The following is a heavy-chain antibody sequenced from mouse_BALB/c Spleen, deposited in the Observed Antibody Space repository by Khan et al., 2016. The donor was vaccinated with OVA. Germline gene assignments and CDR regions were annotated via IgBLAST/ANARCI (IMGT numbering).Heavy chain of an antibody. V-gene: IGHV1S132*01. J-gene: IGHJ3*01. CDR2: IYPGTGSI. Sequence: QVQLQQSGGDLVRPGASVKLSCKTSGYIFTSYWIHWVKQWSGQGLEWIARIYPGTGSIYYNENFKDKATLTADISSSTAYLQLSSLKSEDSAVYLGASGSGFGNYFDYWGQGTLVTVSA. D-gene: IGHD2-1*01. CDR1: GYIFTSYW. CDR3: ASGSGFGNYFDY.